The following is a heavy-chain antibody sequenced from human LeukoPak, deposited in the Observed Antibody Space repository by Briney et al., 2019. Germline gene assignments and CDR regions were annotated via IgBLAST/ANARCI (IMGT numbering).Heavy chain of an antibody. D-gene: IGHD3-22*01. V-gene: IGHV3-23*01. Sequence: PGGSLRLSCAASGFSFSSYAMSWVRQAPGKGLEWVSPISGSGGNTYYADSVKGRFTISRDNSKNTLYLQMNSLRAEDTAVYYCAKYDSSGYYYLTIDYWGQGTLVTVSS. J-gene: IGHJ4*02. CDR2: ISGSGGNT. CDR3: AKYDSSGYYYLTIDY. CDR1: GFSFSSYA.